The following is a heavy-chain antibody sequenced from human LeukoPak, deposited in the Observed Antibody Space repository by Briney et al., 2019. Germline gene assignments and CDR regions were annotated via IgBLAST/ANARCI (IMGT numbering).Heavy chain of an antibody. CDR2: IYPGDSDT. CDR1: GYSFTSYW. Sequence: ESLKISCKGSGYSFTSYWIGWVRQMPGKGLEWMGIIYPGDSDTRYSPSFQGQVTISADKSISTAYLQWSSLKASDTAMYYCALTPVGRGVAVAGTSLDYWGQGTLVTVSS. CDR3: ALTPVGRGVAVAGTSLDY. D-gene: IGHD6-19*01. V-gene: IGHV5-51*01. J-gene: IGHJ4*02.